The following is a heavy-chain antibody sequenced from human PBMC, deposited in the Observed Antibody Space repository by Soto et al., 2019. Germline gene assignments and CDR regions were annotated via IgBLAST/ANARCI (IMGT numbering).Heavy chain of an antibody. CDR1: GFTFSSYE. Sequence: EVQLVESGGGLVQPGGSLRLSCAASGFTFSSYEMNWVRQAPGKGLEWVSYISSSGSTIYYPDSVKGRFTISGDNAKNSLYLQMNSLRAEDAAVYYCARDLGGSSSSLHYYGMDVWGQGTTVTVSS. D-gene: IGHD6-6*01. CDR2: ISSSGSTI. J-gene: IGHJ6*02. V-gene: IGHV3-48*03. CDR3: ARDLGGSSSSLHYYGMDV.